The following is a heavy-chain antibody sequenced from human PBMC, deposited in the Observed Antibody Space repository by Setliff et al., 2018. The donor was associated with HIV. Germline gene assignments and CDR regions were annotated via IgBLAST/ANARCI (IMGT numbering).Heavy chain of an antibody. Sequence: GESLKISCKGSGYSFTNYWIGWVRQMPGKGLEWMGIIYPGDSDTRYSPSFQGQVTISADKSISTAYLQWSSLKASDTAMYYCARQAIFGSDAFDIWSQGTMVTVSS. CDR2: IYPGDSDT. V-gene: IGHV5-51*01. CDR3: ARQAIFGSDAFDI. D-gene: IGHD3-3*01. CDR1: GYSFTNYW. J-gene: IGHJ3*02.